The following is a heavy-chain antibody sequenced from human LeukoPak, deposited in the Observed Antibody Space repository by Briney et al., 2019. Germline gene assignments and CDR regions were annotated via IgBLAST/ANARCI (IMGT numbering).Heavy chain of an antibody. CDR2: GNHCERT. D-gene: IGHD3-9*01. CDR1: GWWFSGYF. CDR3: ARGPPAKYDILSGYYNFHS. Sequence: SEALSLTGSVYGWWFSGYFWMEIRQPAPKGVEGVGEGNHCERTNYNQSLNSRVTISIDTSKNHCSLNLNSVTAADTAVYYCARGPPAKYDILSGYYNFHSWGQGTLVTVSS. V-gene: IGHV4-34*01. J-gene: IGHJ4*02.